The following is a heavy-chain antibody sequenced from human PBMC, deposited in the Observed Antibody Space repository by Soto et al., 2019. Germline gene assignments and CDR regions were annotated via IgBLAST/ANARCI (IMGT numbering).Heavy chain of an antibody. CDR2: INAGNGNT. J-gene: IGHJ6*03. CDR1: GYTFTSYA. V-gene: IGHV1-3*01. Sequence: ASVKVSCKASGYTFTSYAMHWVRQAPGQRLEWMGWINAGNGNTKYSRKFQGRVTITRDTSASTAYMELSSLRSEDTAVYYCARESDGSGSYPYYYYYYMDVWGKGTTVTVSS. CDR3: ARESDGSGSYPYYYYYYMDV. D-gene: IGHD3-10*01.